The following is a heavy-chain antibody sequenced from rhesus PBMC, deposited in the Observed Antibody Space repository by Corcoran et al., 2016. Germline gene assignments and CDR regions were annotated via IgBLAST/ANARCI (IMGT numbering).Heavy chain of an antibody. J-gene: IGHJ5-2*02. Sequence: QVQLQASGPGLVKPSETLSLTFAVSGCSLTGNLWHWLRHTPGKGLEWIGYISGNTGTTSYNPSLGGRVTISKDTSQDQYSLMLTSVTAADTAIYYCARDAISLDVWGRGVLVTVSS. CDR1: GCSLTGNL. CDR2: ISGNTGTT. CDR3: ARDAISLDV. V-gene: IGHV4-147*01.